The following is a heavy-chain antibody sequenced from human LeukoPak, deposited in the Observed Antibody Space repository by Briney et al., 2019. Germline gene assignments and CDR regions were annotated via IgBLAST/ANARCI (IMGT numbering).Heavy chain of an antibody. D-gene: IGHD2-2*01. J-gene: IGHJ4*02. CDR3: ARGRVEEYCSSTSCQRAYYFDY. CDR2: ISYDGSNK. Sequence: PGRSLRLSCAASGFTFSSYAMHWVRQAPGKGLEWVAVISYDGSNKYYADSAKGRFTISRDNSKNTLYLQMNSLRAEDTAVYYCARGRVEEYCSSTSCQRAYYFDYWGQGTLVTVSS. CDR1: GFTFSSYA. V-gene: IGHV3-30*04.